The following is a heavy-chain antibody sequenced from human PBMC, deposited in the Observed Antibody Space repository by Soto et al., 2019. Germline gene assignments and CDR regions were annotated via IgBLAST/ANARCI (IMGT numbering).Heavy chain of an antibody. CDR1: GYTLTELS. Sequence: GASVKVSCKVSGYTLTELSMHWVRQAPGKGLEWMGGFDPEDGETIYAQKFQGRVTMTEDTSTDTAYMELSSLRSEDTAVYYCATDLGRVTNIFDYWGQVTLVTVSS. V-gene: IGHV1-24*01. D-gene: IGHD4-17*01. CDR3: ATDLGRVTNIFDY. J-gene: IGHJ4*02. CDR2: FDPEDGET.